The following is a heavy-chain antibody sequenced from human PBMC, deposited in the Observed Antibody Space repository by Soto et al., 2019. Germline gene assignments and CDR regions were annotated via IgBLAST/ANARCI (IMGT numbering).Heavy chain of an antibody. D-gene: IGHD3-16*02. J-gene: IGHJ4*02. V-gene: IGHV4-39*02. CDR2: IYYSGSA. CDR1: GGSIGISSNY. CDR3: AREGIMITFGGVIVGGRPSFFDY. Sequence: PSETLSLTCTVSGGSIGISSNYGAGIGQPPGRGREGMGSIYYSGSAYYNPSVKSRVTISVDTSKNQFSLKLSSVTAADTAVYYCAREGIMITFGGVIVGGRPSFFDYWAQGTLVTVSS.